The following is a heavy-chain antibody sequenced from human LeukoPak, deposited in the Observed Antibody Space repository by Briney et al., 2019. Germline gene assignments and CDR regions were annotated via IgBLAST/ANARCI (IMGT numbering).Heavy chain of an antibody. V-gene: IGHV3-53*01. J-gene: IGHJ3*02. CDR1: GFTASSNY. CDR3: ARDLGLYPI. CDR2: IYSGGSI. Sequence: GGSLRLSCTASGFTASSNYMSWVRQAPGKGLEWVSVIYSGGSIYYADSVKGRFTISRDNSKNTLYLQMNSLRAEDTAVYYCARDLGLYPIWGQGTMVTVSS. D-gene: IGHD2-8*01.